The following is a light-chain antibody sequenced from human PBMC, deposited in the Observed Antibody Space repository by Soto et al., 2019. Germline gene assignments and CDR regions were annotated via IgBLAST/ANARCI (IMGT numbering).Light chain of an antibody. V-gene: IGKV3-20*01. CDR2: GAS. CDR3: QQYGGSLKT. CDR1: QSLSSNY. J-gene: IGKJ1*01. Sequence: EIVLTQSPGTLSLSPGERATLSCRASQSLSSNYLAWYQQKPGQAPRLLIHGASRRATGIPDRFSGSGSETDFTLNISRLGPEDCAVYYCQQYGGSLKTFGQGTKVEIK.